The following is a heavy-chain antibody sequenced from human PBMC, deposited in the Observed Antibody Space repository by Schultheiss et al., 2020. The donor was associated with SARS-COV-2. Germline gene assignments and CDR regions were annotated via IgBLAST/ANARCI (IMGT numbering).Heavy chain of an antibody. Sequence: GGSLRLSCAASGFTFSSYGMHWVRQAPGKGLEWVSSITGSGGSTYYADSVKGRFTISRDNAKNSLYLQMNSLRAEDTAVYYCAKAPPNYYDSSGYFYWYFDLWGRGTLVTVSS. J-gene: IGHJ2*01. CDR3: AKAPPNYYDSSGYFYWYFDL. D-gene: IGHD3-22*01. CDR2: ITGSGGST. V-gene: IGHV3-23*01. CDR1: GFTFSSYG.